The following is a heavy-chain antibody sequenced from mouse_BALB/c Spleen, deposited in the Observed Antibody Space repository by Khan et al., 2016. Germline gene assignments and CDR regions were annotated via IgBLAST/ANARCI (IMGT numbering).Heavy chain of an antibody. Sequence: QVQLQQSGAELAKPGASVKMSCKASGYTFTSYWMHWVKQRPGQGLEWIGYINPSTGYTEYNQKFQDKATLTADKSSSTAYMQLSSLSSEDSADYYCARDYGSSYYFDYWGQGTTLTVSS. CDR1: GYTFTSYW. CDR2: INPSTGYT. J-gene: IGHJ2*01. CDR3: ARDYGSSYYFDY. D-gene: IGHD1-1*01. V-gene: IGHV1-7*01.